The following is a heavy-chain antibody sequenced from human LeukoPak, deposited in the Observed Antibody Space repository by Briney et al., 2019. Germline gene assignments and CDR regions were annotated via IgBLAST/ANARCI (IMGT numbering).Heavy chain of an antibody. CDR3: ARAGRYCSSTSCYALPSHNWFDP. CDR1: GYTFTSYY. CDR2: ISAYNGNT. J-gene: IGHJ5*02. Sequence: GASVKVSCKASGYTFTSYYMHWVRQAPGQGLEWMGWISAYNGNTNYAQKLQGRVTMTTDTSTSTAYMELRSLRSDDTAVYYCARAGRYCSSTSCYALPSHNWFDPWGQGTLVTVSS. D-gene: IGHD2-2*01. V-gene: IGHV1-18*04.